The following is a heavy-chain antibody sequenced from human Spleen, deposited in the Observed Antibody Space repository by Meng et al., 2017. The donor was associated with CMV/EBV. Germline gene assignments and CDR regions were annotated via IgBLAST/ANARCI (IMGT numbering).Heavy chain of an antibody. V-gene: IGHV3-30-3*01. Sequence: GGSLRLSCAASGFSFSGFAMHWVRQAPGKGLEWVAVISYDGSNKYYADSVKGRFTISRDNSKNTLFLQMNSLRAEDTAVYYCAGYGSYYSFDYWGQGTLVTVSS. CDR1: GFSFSGFA. CDR2: ISYDGSNK. CDR3: AGYGSYYSFDY. J-gene: IGHJ4*02. D-gene: IGHD1-26*01.